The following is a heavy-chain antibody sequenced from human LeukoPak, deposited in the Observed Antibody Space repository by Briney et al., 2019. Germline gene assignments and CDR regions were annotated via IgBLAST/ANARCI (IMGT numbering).Heavy chain of an antibody. CDR3: ARGRHRYSYGSGRAFDI. Sequence: SETLSLTCTVSGGSISSSSYYWGWIRQPPGKGLEWIGEINHSGSTNYNPSLKSRVTISVDTSKNQFSLKLSSVTAADTAVYYCARGRHRYSYGSGRAFDIWGQGTMVTVSS. CDR2: INHSGST. J-gene: IGHJ3*02. V-gene: IGHV4-39*07. CDR1: GGSISSSSYY. D-gene: IGHD5-18*01.